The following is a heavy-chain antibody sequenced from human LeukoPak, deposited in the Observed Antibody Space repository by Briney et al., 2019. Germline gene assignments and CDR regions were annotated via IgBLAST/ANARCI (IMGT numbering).Heavy chain of an antibody. D-gene: IGHD3-22*01. CDR1: GYRFTSYW. CDR2: IYPGDSDT. CDR3: AREAEGWYDSSGYPAKYFDY. J-gene: IGHJ4*02. Sequence: GESLKISCKGSGYRFTSYWIGWVRQMPGKGLEWMGIIYPGDSDTRYSPSFQGQVTISADKSISTAYLQWSSLKASDTAMYYCAREAEGWYDSSGYPAKYFDYWGQGTLVTVSS. V-gene: IGHV5-51*01.